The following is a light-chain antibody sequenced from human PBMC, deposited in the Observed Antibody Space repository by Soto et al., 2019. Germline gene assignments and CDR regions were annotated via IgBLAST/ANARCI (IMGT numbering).Light chain of an antibody. Sequence: DIQMTQSPSSLSASVGDRVTISCRASQSISNYLNWYQQKPGTAPKLLIYAASSLQSGGPSRFGGSGSGTEFTLTISILQIEDFASYFSQQGDSSPQTFGQGTKVEIK. J-gene: IGKJ1*01. V-gene: IGKV1-39*01. CDR2: AAS. CDR3: QQGDSSPQT. CDR1: QSISNY.